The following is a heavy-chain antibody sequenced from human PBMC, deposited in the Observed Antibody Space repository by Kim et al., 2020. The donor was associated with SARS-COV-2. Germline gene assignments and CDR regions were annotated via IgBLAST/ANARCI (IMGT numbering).Heavy chain of an antibody. D-gene: IGHD2-2*01. V-gene: IGHV3-30*18. CDR3: AKPYCSDASCNRYYYYSMDV. CDR2: ISHDGTKQ. Sequence: GGSLRLSCAASGFSFETYGIHWVRQSAGKGLEWVAVISHDGTKQYYGDSVKGRFTISRDNSKNTVSLQMNSLRAEDTALYHCAKPYCSDASCNRYYYYSMDVWGNGTTVTVSS. CDR1: GFSFETYG. J-gene: IGHJ6*03.